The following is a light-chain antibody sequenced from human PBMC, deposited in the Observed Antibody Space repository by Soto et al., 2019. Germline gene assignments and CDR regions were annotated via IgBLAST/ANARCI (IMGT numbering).Light chain of an antibody. Sequence: DIQMTQSPSTLSASVGDRVTITCRASQSISSWLAWYQQKPGKAPKLLIYKASSLESGVPSTFSGSGSGTEFTLTIISLQPDDFATYYCQHYNSYSALTFGGGTKVEIK. CDR1: QSISSW. J-gene: IGKJ4*01. CDR3: QHYNSYSALT. V-gene: IGKV1-5*03. CDR2: KAS.